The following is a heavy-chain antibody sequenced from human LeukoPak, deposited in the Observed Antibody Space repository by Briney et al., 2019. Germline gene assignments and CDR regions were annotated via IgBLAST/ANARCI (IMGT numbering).Heavy chain of an antibody. V-gene: IGHV4-39*07. CDR1: GGSISSSSYY. CDR3: AREPPYGDYDWGYFDY. D-gene: IGHD4-17*01. Sequence: PSETLSLTCTVSGGSISSSSYYWSWIRQPPGKGLEWIGEINHSGSTNYNPSLKSRVTISVDTSKNQFSLKLSSVTAADTAVYYCAREPPYGDYDWGYFDYWGQGTLVTVSS. J-gene: IGHJ4*02. CDR2: INHSGST.